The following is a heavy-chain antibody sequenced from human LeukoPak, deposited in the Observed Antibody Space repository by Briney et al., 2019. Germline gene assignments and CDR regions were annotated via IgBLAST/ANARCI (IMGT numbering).Heavy chain of an antibody. D-gene: IGHD5-12*01. CDR1: EYRYSSYC. V-gene: IGHV5-51*01. J-gene: IGHJ4*02. CDR3: ARRALGGYDSNCFYY. Sequence: GESLKILSKASEYRYSSYCTGWVRQMPGKGLEWMGIIYGGDSDTRYSPSFQGQVTISADKSITTAYLQWSSLKASDTAMYYCARRALGGYDSNCFYYWGQGALVTVSS. CDR2: IYGGDSDT.